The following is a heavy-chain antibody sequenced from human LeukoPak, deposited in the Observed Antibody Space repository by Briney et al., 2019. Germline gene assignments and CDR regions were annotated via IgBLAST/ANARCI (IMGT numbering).Heavy chain of an antibody. D-gene: IGHD5-18*01. J-gene: IGHJ4*02. Sequence: SVKVSCKASGGTFSSYAISWVRQAPGQGLEWMGGIIPIFGTANYAQKFQGRVTITADESTSTAYMELSSLRSEDTAVYYCATPIGSGYSYGLFDYWGQGTLVTVSS. CDR3: ATPIGSGYSYGLFDY. CDR2: IIPIFGTA. CDR1: GGTFSSYA. V-gene: IGHV1-69*01.